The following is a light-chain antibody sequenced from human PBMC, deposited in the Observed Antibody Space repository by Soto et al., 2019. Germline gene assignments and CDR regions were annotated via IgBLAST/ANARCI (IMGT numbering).Light chain of an antibody. CDR3: QQYDSPPRT. J-gene: IGKJ1*01. Sequence: EIVLTQSPGTLSLSPGERATLSCRASQSISSSYLAWYQQKPGQAPRLLIYGASSRATGIPDRFSGSGSGTDFTLTINRLEPEDFAVYYCQQYDSPPRTFGQGTKVDI. CDR1: QSISSSY. V-gene: IGKV3-20*01. CDR2: GAS.